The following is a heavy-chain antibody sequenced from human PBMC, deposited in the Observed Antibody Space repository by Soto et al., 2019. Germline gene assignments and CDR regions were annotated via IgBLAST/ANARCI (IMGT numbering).Heavy chain of an antibody. V-gene: IGHV1-46*01. Sequence: QAHLVQSGADVKKPGASVMLSCKASGFSFSDYFMHWVRQAPGQGLEWMGIINPRGDITNYAQKFRGSVSITRDTSTSTVFMALSSLRYEDTAVYYCARDNSQDYVTPAASSWFHPWGQGTPVTVSS. D-gene: IGHD3-16*01. CDR1: GFSFSDYF. CDR3: ARDNSQDYVTPAASSWFHP. CDR2: INPRGDIT. J-gene: IGHJ5*02.